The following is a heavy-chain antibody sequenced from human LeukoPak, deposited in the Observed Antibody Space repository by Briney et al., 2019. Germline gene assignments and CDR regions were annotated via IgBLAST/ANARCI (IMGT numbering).Heavy chain of an antibody. Sequence: GGSLRLSCAASGFIFSSYWMSWVRQAPGKGLEWVANIKQDGSDKYYVDSVKGRFTISSDNAKTSLYLQMNSLRAEDTAVHYCAKDAGFHGYGDFFFDYWGQGTLVTVSS. V-gene: IGHV3-7*01. CDR3: AKDAGFHGYGDFFFDY. CDR1: GFIFSSYW. J-gene: IGHJ4*02. D-gene: IGHD4-17*01. CDR2: IKQDGSDK.